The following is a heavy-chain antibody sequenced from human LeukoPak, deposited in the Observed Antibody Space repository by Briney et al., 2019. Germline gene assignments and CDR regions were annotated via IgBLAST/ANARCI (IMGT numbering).Heavy chain of an antibody. D-gene: IGHD6-13*01. CDR2: IYPGDSDT. CDR1: GYSFASYW. Sequence: GEPLKISSKGSGYSFASYWIAWVRQMPGKGLEWMGIIYPGDSDTTNSPSFQGQVTISADKSISTAYLQWSSLQASDTAMYYCARQRSRGYFDYWGQGTLVTVSS. V-gene: IGHV5-51*01. J-gene: IGHJ4*02. CDR3: ARQRSRGYFDY.